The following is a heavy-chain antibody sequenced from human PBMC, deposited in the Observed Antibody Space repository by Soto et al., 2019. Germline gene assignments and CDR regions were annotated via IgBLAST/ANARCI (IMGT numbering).Heavy chain of an antibody. CDR2: SYYSGST. Sequence: SEALSLTSNVSGGAVSCGSYDWSWIRQPPGKGLEGIGDSYYSGSTNYNPSLKSRVTISVDTSKNQFSLKLSSVTAADTVVSYCPRDLKAAAGAEFDPWGQGTLVPVSS. J-gene: IGHJ5*02. CDR1: GGAVSCGSYD. D-gene: IGHD6-13*01. V-gene: IGHV4-61*01. CDR3: PRDLKAAAGAEFDP.